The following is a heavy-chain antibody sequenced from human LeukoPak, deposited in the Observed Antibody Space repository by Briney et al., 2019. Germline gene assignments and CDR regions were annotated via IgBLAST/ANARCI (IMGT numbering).Heavy chain of an antibody. CDR2: ISYDGSNK. J-gene: IGHJ4*02. CDR3: ATDGIVATGDAI. D-gene: IGHD5-12*01. V-gene: IGHV3-30*03. CDR1: GFTSSNAW. Sequence: GGSLRLSCAASGFTSSNAWMSWVRQAPGKGLEWVAVISYDGSNKYYADSVKGRFTISRDNSKNTLYLQMNSLRAEDTAVYYCATDGIVATGDAIWGQGTLVTVSS.